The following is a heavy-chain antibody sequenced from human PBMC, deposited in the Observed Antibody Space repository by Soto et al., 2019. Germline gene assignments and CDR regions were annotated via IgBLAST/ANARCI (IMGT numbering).Heavy chain of an antibody. Sequence: QVQLVESGGGLVKPGGSLRLSCAASGFTFTDYYMSWIRQAPGKGLEWVSYISSSGSTMYYADSVKGRFTISRDNAKNSLYLQMNTLEAEDPAVYYCARARYYASGLYYCDYWAQGPLVPVSS. CDR2: ISSSGSTM. V-gene: IGHV3-11*01. CDR3: ARARYYASGLYYCDY. CDR1: GFTFTDYY. J-gene: IGHJ4*02. D-gene: IGHD3-10*01.